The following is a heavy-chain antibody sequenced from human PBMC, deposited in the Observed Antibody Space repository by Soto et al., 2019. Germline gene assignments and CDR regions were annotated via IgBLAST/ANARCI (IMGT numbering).Heavy chain of an antibody. J-gene: IGHJ4*02. D-gene: IGHD6-13*01. CDR1: GGNIGDYG. V-gene: IGHV4-59*08. CDR2: IYYSGST. CDR3: ARHMMTPTCDIAAAGVFDY. Sequence: TVVGGNIGDYGGRCIIKNTGKGLEWIGYIYYSGSTNYNPSLKSRVTISVDTSKNQFSLKLSSVTAADTAVYYCARHMMTPTCDIAAAGVFDYWVQGTLVLGSS.